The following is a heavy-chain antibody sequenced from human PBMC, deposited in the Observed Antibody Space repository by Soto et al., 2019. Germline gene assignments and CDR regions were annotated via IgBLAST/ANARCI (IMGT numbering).Heavy chain of an antibody. D-gene: IGHD2-8*01. J-gene: IGHJ4*02. V-gene: IGHV3-23*01. Sequence: EVQLLESGGDLVQPGGSLRLSCATSGFTFSNFAMAWFRQAPGRGLEWFSEILSGGNTFYADSMKGRITISRDNSKNTLYLQMNSLRVDDTALYYCAKDRQPDGIWTFDSWGQGTLVTVSS. CDR2: ILSGGNT. CDR1: GFTFSNFA. CDR3: AKDRQPDGIWTFDS.